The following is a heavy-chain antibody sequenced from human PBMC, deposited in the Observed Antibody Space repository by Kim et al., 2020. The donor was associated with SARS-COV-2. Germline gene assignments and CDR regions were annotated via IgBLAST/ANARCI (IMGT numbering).Heavy chain of an antibody. Sequence: GGSLRLSCEASGFTFSNENMNWVRQAPGKGLEWISYISGSGDTIVYADSAKGRFSISRDNAKSSLYLHMNSLRDEDTALYYCARGFGSSWFYNWGQGTLV. CDR1: GFTFSNEN. V-gene: IGHV3-48*02. D-gene: IGHD6-13*01. CDR2: ISGSGDTI. J-gene: IGHJ5*02. CDR3: ARGFGSSWFYN.